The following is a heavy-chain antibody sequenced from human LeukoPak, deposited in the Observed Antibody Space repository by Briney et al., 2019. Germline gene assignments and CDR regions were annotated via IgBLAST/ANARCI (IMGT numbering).Heavy chain of an antibody. CDR1: GGSISSYY. CDR3: ARQGYGSSSITFDY. D-gene: IGHD6-6*01. Sequence: PSETLSLTCTVSGGSISSYYWSWIRQPPGKGLEWIGYIYYSGSTNYNPSLKSRVTISVDTSKNQFSLKLSSVTAADTAVYYCARQGYGSSSITFDYWGQGTLVTVSS. J-gene: IGHJ4*02. V-gene: IGHV4-59*08. CDR2: IYYSGST.